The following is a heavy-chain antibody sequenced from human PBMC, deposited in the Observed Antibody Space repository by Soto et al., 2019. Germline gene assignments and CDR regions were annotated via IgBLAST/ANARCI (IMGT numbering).Heavy chain of an antibody. CDR1: GYTFSNYG. V-gene: IGHV1-18*01. D-gene: IGHD1-26*01. CDR2: ISLYSDGT. Sequence: ASVKVSCKTSGYTFSNYGITWVRQAPGQALEWLGWISLYSDGTNYAQKFQGRVSMTTDTSTTTAYMEPRSLRSDDTAVYYCARVVPGAEAWFGPWGQGTLVTVSS. J-gene: IGHJ5*02. CDR3: ARVVPGAEAWFGP.